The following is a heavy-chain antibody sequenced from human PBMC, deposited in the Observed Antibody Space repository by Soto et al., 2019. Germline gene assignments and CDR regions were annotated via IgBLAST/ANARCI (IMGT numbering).Heavy chain of an antibody. CDR1: GFTFSSYA. J-gene: IGHJ5*02. CDR3: AKWDCSSTSCPNWFDP. CDR2: ISGSGGST. D-gene: IGHD2-2*01. V-gene: IGHV3-23*01. Sequence: PGGSLRLSCAASGFTFSSYAMSWVRQAPGKGLEWVSAISGSGGSTHYADSVKGRFTISRDNSKNTLYLQMNSLRAEDTAVYYCAKWDCSSTSCPNWFDPWGQGTLVTV.